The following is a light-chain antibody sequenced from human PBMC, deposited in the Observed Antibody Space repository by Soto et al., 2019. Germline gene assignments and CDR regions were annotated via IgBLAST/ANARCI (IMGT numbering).Light chain of an antibody. Sequence: DIQMTQSPSTLSASVGDRVTITCRASQSISSWLAWYQQKPGKAPKLLIYDASSLESGVPSRFSGSGSGTEFTLAISSLQPDDFAPYYCQQYNSPSYTFGQGTKLDIK. CDR2: DAS. V-gene: IGKV1-5*01. CDR3: QQYNSPSYT. J-gene: IGKJ2*01. CDR1: QSISSW.